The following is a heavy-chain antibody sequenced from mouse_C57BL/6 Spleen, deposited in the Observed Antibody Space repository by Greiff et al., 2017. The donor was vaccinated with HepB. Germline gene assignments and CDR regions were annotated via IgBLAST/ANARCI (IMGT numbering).Heavy chain of an antibody. CDR1: GYAFSSSW. D-gene: IGHD1-1*01. J-gene: IGHJ2*01. CDR3: ARVSYGYFDY. V-gene: IGHV1-82*01. CDR2: IYPGDGDT. Sequence: QVQLKQSGPELVKPGASVKISCKASGYAFSSSWMNWVKQRPGKGLEWIGRIYPGDGDTNYNGKFKGKATLTADKSSSTANMQLSSLTSEDSAVYFCARVSYGYFDYWGQCTTLTVSS.